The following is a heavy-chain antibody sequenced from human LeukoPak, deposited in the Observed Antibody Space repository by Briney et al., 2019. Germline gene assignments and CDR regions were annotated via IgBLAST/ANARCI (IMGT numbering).Heavy chain of an antibody. V-gene: IGHV3-73*01. Sequence: GGSLRLSCAASGFTFSGSAMHWVRQASGKGLEWVGRTRSKANSYATAYAASVKGRFTISRDDSKNTAYLQMNSLKTEDTAVYYCTRIRDIVATIPAFDIWGQGTMVTVSS. CDR2: TRSKANSYAT. D-gene: IGHD5-12*01. CDR3: TRIRDIVATIPAFDI. CDR1: GFTFSGSA. J-gene: IGHJ3*02.